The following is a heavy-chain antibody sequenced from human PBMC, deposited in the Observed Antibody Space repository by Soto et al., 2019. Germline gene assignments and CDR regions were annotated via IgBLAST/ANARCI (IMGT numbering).Heavy chain of an antibody. CDR1: GFTFSSYA. Sequence: EVQLLESGGGLVQPGGSLRLSCAASGFTFSSYAMSWVRQAPGKRLEWVSVLRASDGSTYYADSVKGRFTISRDNSKNTLYLQMNSLRAEDTAVYYCSRGYSRGWYESDGHRTTEMDVWGKWTAVTVSS. J-gene: IGHJ6*04. V-gene: IGHV3-23*01. D-gene: IGHD6-19*01. CDR3: SRGYSRGWYESDGHRTTEMDV. CDR2: LRASDGST.